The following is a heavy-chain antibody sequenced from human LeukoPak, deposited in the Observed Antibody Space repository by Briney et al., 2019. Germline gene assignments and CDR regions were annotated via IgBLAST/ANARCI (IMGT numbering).Heavy chain of an antibody. D-gene: IGHD7-27*01. CDR3: AKDGGLWVSAHWGDS. J-gene: IGHJ4*02. CDR2: ISGSGDST. CDR1: GFTFSSYA. V-gene: IGHV3-23*01. Sequence: GGSLRLSCAASGFTFSSYAMSWVRQAPGKGLEWVSAISGSGDSTYYGDSVKGRFTVSRDNSKNTLFLQMNSLRAEDTAVYYCAKDGGLWVSAHWGDSWGRGTLVTVSS.